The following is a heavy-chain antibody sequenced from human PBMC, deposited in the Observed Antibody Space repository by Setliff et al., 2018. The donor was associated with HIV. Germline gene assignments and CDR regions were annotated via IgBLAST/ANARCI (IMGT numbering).Heavy chain of an antibody. Sequence: ASVKVSCKTSGNIFTHYYTHWVRQAPGQGLEWMGWISAYNGNTNYAQKLQGRVTMTRDTSTSTVYMELNSLKTEDTAVYYCTKIVGAGGWFDPWGQGTLVTVSS. CDR1: GNIFTHYY. CDR3: TKIVGAGGWFDP. J-gene: IGHJ5*02. D-gene: IGHD1-26*01. V-gene: IGHV1-18*04. CDR2: ISAYNGNT.